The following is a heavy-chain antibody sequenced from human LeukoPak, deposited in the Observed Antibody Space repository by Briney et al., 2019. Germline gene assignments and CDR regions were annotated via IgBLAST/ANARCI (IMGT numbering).Heavy chain of an antibody. Sequence: SETLSLTCAVYGGSFSGYYWSWIRQPPGKGLEWIGEINHSGSTNYNPSLKSRVTISVDTSKNQFSLKLSSVTAADTAVYYCARGAIDWLLSKGAHAFDIWGQGTMVTVSS. V-gene: IGHV4-34*01. CDR3: ARGAIDWLLSKGAHAFDI. CDR2: INHSGST. CDR1: GGSFSGYY. J-gene: IGHJ3*02. D-gene: IGHD2-2*01.